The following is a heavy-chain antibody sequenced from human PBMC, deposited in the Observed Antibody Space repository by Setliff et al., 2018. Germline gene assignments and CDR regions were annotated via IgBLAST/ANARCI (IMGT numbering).Heavy chain of an antibody. Sequence: SETLSLTCAVSGGSISSTNWWSWVRQPPGKGLEWIGEIYHSGHTKYNPSLKSRVTISVDKSNSQFFLRLNSVTAADTAVYYCARTVTNGFYPDSWGQGTLVTSPQ. CDR2: IYHSGHT. J-gene: IGHJ5*01. V-gene: IGHV4-4*02. CDR3: ARTVTNGFYPDS. CDR1: GGSISSTNW. D-gene: IGHD4-17*01.